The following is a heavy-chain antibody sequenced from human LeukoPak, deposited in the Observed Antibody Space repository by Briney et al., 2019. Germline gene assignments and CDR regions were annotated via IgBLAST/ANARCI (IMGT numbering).Heavy chain of an antibody. CDR2: ISSSSYI. CDR3: ARDLGYSSSFDY. CDR1: GFTFSSYS. V-gene: IGHV3-21*01. D-gene: IGHD6-13*01. J-gene: IGHJ4*02. Sequence: GGSLRLSCAASGFTFSSYSMNWVRQAPGKGLEWVSSISSSSYIYYADSVKGRFTISRDNAKNSLYLQMNSLRAEDTAVYYCARDLGYSSSFDYWGQGTLVTVSS.